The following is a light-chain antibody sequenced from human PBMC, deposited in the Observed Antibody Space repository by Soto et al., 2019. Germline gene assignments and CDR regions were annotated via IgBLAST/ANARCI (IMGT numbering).Light chain of an antibody. J-gene: IGLJ1*01. CDR1: SRDVGGYNY. CDR2: EVS. CDR3: SSYTSDNSYI. Sequence: LTQPASVSGSRGQSITISCTGTSRDVGGYNYVSWYQQHPGKAPKLIIYEVSNRPSGVFNRFSGSKSGNTASLTISGLQAEDEADYYCSSYTSDNSYIFGTGTKVTVL. V-gene: IGLV2-14*01.